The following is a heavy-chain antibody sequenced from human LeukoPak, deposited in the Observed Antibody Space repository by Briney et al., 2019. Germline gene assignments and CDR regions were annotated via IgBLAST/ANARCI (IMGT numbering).Heavy chain of an antibody. CDR2: IDYSGST. D-gene: IGHD6-13*01. CDR1: GDSFSSYY. CDR3: ARRAGYTSSWYEY. Sequence: SETLSLTCTVSGDSFSSYYWSWIRQTPGKGLEWIGYIDYSGSTNYNPSLKSRVTISVDTAKNQLSLKLSSVSAADTAVYYCARRAGYTSSWYEYWGQGTLVTVSS. V-gene: IGHV4-59*01. J-gene: IGHJ4*02.